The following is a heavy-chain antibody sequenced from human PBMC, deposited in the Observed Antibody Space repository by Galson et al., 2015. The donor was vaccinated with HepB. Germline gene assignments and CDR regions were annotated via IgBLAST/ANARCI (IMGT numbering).Heavy chain of an antibody. CDR2: IGKASRGI. D-gene: IGHD2-15*01. CDR3: VRRWWLRA. CDR1: GFNFSGYS. Sequence: SLRLSCAASGFNFSGYSMSWVRQAPGEGLQWVSYIGKASRGIYYTDSVKGRFTISRDNAKNSVTLQMNSLRVEDTAVYYCVRRWWLRAWGHGTLLIVTP. J-gene: IGHJ1*01. V-gene: IGHV3-48*01.